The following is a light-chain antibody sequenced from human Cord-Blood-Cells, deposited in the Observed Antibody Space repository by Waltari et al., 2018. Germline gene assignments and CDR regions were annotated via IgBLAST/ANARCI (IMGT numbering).Light chain of an antibody. CDR1: QSVSSSY. V-gene: IGKV3-20*01. CDR2: GAS. CDR3: QQYGSSPKYT. Sequence: EHVFPPSPGTLSLSPGDRATLFYRASQSVSSSYLAWYQQKRGQAPRLLIYGASSRATGSSDRFSGSGSRTDFTLTISRVEPEDFAVYYGQQYGSSPKYTFGQGTKLEIK. J-gene: IGKJ2*01.